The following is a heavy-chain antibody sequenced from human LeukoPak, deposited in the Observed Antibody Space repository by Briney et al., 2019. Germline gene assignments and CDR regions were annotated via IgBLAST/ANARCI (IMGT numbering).Heavy chain of an antibody. Sequence: ASVKVSCKASGGTFSSYAISWVRQAPGQGLEWMGRIIPIVGIENYAQKFQGRVTITADKSTSTAYMELSSLRSEDTAVYYCARGSLGSYYFDYWGQGTLVTVSS. CDR1: GGTFSSYA. CDR2: IIPIVGIE. V-gene: IGHV1-69*04. J-gene: IGHJ4*02. D-gene: IGHD1-26*01. CDR3: ARGSLGSYYFDY.